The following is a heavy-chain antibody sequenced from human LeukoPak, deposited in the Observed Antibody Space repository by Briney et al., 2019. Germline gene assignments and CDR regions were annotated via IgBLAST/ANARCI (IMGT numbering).Heavy chain of an antibody. CDR1: GFTLNSYS. Sequence: GGSLRLSCAASGFTLNSYSMNWVRQAPGKGLEWISYITVSSSTVHYADSVKGRFTISRDTATNSLFLQMNSLRAEDTALYYCVRGNYRTFDYWGQGTLVTVSS. CDR3: VRGNYRTFDY. D-gene: IGHD4-11*01. V-gene: IGHV3-48*01. CDR2: ITVSSSTV. J-gene: IGHJ4*02.